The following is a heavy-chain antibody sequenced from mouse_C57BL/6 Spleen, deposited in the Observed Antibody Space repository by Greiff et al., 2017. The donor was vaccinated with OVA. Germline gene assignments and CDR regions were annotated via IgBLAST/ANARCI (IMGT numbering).Heavy chain of an antibody. CDR2: IGPGSGST. Sequence: QVQLQQSGAELVKPGASVKISCKASGYTFTDYYINWVKQRPGQGLEWIGKIGPGSGSTYYNEKFKGKATLTADKSSSTADMQLSSLTSEDAAVYFCARKDSSGYGFAYWGQGTLVTVSA. V-gene: IGHV1-77*01. CDR1: GYTFTDYY. CDR3: ARKDSSGYGFAY. J-gene: IGHJ3*01. D-gene: IGHD3-2*02.